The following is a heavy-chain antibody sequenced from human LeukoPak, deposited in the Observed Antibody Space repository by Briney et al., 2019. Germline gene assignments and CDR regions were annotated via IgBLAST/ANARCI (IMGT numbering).Heavy chain of an antibody. CDR1: GFTFNNYA. CDR2: IKEDGSEK. J-gene: IGHJ4*02. CDR3: ARGTGYYYDSSGFDY. Sequence: GGSLRLSCAASGFTFNNYAMSWVRQAPGKGLEWVAKIKEDGSEKYYVDSVEGRFTISRDNANNALYLEMNSLRPEDTAVYYCARGTGYYYDSSGFDYWGQGTLVTVSS. V-gene: IGHV3-7*01. D-gene: IGHD3-22*01.